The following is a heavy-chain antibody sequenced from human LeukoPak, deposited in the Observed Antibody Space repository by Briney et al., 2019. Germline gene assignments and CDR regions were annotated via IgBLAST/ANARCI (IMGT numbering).Heavy chain of an antibody. CDR3: ARGRGYNAFDI. V-gene: IGHV4-34*01. CDR1: GFTFGDYA. J-gene: IGHJ3*02. Sequence: GSLRLSCTASGFTFGDYAMSWVRQAPGKGLDWIGEINHSGSTNYNPSLKSRVTISVDTSKNQFSLKLSSVTAADTAVYYCARGRGYNAFDIWGQGTMVTVSS. CDR2: INHSGST. D-gene: IGHD5-18*01.